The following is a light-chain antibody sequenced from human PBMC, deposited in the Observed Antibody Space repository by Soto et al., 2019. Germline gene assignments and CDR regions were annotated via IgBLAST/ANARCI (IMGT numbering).Light chain of an antibody. CDR2: DXX. CDR3: SSYTSSSTYV. J-gene: IGLJ1*01. V-gene: IGLV2-14*01. CDR1: SSDVGGYNY. Sequence: QSALTQPASVSGSPGQSITISCTGTSSDVGGYNYVSWYQQHPGKAPKLMIYDXXXXPSGVSNRFSGSKSGNTASLTISGXXXXXXXXXYCSSYTSSSTYVFGTGTKLTVL.